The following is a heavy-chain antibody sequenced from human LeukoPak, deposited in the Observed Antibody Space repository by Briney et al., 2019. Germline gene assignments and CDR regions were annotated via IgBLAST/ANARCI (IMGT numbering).Heavy chain of an antibody. CDR3: AKGTGDTAYYFDF. CDR2: IRVSGST. V-gene: IGHV3-23*01. Sequence: GGSLRLSCTPSGFTFSSYALSWVRQAPGKGLEWVSGIRVSGSTYYPDSVTGRFTISRDNSENTLYLQMSGLRAEDTALYYCAKGTGDTAYYFDFWGQGVLVTVSS. CDR1: GFTFSSYA. D-gene: IGHD7-27*01. J-gene: IGHJ4*02.